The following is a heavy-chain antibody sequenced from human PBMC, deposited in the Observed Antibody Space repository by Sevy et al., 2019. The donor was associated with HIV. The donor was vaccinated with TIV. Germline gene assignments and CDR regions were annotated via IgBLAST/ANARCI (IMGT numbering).Heavy chain of an antibody. CDR3: ATDPRGYYDSSGYYLGYFDY. D-gene: IGHD3-22*01. V-gene: IGHV1-24*01. J-gene: IGHJ4*02. CDR1: GYTLTELS. Sequence: ASVKVSCKVSGYTLTELSMHWVRQAPGKGLEWMGGFDPEDGETIYAQKFQGRVTMTEDTSTDPAYMELSSLRSEDTAVYYCATDPRGYYDSSGYYLGYFDYWGQGTLVTVSS. CDR2: FDPEDGET.